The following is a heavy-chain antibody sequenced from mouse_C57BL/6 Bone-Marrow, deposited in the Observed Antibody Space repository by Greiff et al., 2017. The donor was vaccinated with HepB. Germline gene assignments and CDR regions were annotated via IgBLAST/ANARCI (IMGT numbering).Heavy chain of an antibody. D-gene: IGHD2-2*01. Sequence: QVQLQQPGAELVMPGASVKLSCKASGYTFTSYWMHWVKQRPGQGLEWIGEIDPSDSYINYNQKFKGKSTLTVDKSSSTAYMQLSSLTSEDSAVYYCARGGYYWYFDVWGTGTTVTVSS. CDR1: GYTFTSYW. CDR2: IDPSDSYI. CDR3: ARGGYYWYFDV. J-gene: IGHJ1*03. V-gene: IGHV1-69*01.